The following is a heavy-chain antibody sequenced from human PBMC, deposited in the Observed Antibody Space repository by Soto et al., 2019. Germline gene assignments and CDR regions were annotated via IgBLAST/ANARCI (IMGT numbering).Heavy chain of an antibody. CDR3: ARDDILCSGGSCYGVPMYV. CDR2: IQSGGTT. V-gene: IGHV3-66*01. J-gene: IGHJ6*03. D-gene: IGHD2-15*01. CDR1: GFTVSSKY. Sequence: EVQLVESGGGLVQPGGSLRLSCAASGFTVSSKYMSWVRQAPGKGLEWVSLIQSGGTTYYADSVKGRFTISRDSSKNMLHLQMDSLRAEDTAVYYCARDDILCSGGSCYGVPMYVWGKGDHGHRLL.